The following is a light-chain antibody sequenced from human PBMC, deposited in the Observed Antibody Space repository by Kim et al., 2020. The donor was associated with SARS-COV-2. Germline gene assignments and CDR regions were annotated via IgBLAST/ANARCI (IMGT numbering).Light chain of an antibody. CDR2: AAS. CDR1: QSITRY. J-gene: IGKJ1*01. Sequence: ASGGDRITIPCRASQSITRYLNWYQQKPGKAPNLLIYAASTLQSGVSSRFSGSGSGTDFTLTISNVQPEDFATYYCQQSYSITWTFGQGTKVDIK. V-gene: IGKV1-39*01. CDR3: QQSYSITWT.